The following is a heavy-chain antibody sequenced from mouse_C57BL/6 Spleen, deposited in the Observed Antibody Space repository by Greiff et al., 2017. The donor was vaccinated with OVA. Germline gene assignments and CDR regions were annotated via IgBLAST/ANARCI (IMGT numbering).Heavy chain of an antibody. Sequence: QVQLQQSGAELVKPGASVKISCKASGYAFSSYWMNWVKQRPGKGLEWIGQIYPGDGDTNYNGKFKGKATLTADKSSSTAYMQLSSLTSEDSAVYFCARDDYDGESVKFAYWGQGTLVTVSA. D-gene: IGHD2-4*01. CDR2: IYPGDGDT. V-gene: IGHV1-80*01. CDR1: GYAFSSYW. J-gene: IGHJ3*01. CDR3: ARDDYDGESVKFAY.